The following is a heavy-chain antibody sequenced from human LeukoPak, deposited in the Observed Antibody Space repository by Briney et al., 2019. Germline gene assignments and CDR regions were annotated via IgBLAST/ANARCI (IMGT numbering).Heavy chain of an antibody. J-gene: IGHJ5*02. CDR2: ISNDGGGI. CDR1: GFIFNNYG. D-gene: IGHD3-22*01. V-gene: IGHV3-23*01. CDR3: AKGSSGYFADL. Sequence: GGSVRLSCAASGFIFNNYGLIWVRQAPGKGLQWVSAISNDGGGIQYADFVKGRFTISRDNSKNMLFLQMNSLTAEDTALYYCAKGSSGYFADLWGQGTLVTVSS.